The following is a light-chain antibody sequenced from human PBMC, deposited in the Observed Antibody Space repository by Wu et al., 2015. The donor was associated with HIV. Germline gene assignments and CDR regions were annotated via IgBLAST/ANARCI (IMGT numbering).Light chain of an antibody. Sequence: EIVLTQSPATLSLSPGERATLSCRASQTVYNYFAWYQQRPGQAPRLLIKDASNRASGIPDRFSGGGSGTDFTLTISSLEPEDFAVYYCXXXTERPSPFGGGTKVE. CDR3: XXXTERPSP. CDR2: DAS. J-gene: IGKJ4*01. V-gene: IGKV3-11*01. CDR1: QTVYNY.